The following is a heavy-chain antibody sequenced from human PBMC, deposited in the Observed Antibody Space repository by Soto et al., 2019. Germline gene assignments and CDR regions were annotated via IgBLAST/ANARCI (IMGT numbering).Heavy chain of an antibody. J-gene: IGHJ4*02. Sequence: EVQLAESGGGLVKPGGSLRLSCAASGFIFSNYDMKWVRQAPGKGLEWVSSITSGGRYIYYAGSVKGRFTISRDDAKNSLYLQMNSLRAEDTAMYFCARDRGGSDRDYWGQGTLVTVSS. D-gene: IGHD3-10*01. CDR1: GFIFSNYD. CDR3: ARDRGGSDRDY. V-gene: IGHV3-21*01. CDR2: ITSGGRYI.